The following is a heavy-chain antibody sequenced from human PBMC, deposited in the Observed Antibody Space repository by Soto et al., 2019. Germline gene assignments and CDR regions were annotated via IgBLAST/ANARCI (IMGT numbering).Heavy chain of an antibody. V-gene: IGHV1-69*02. Sequence: QVQLVQSGAEVKKPGSSVKVSCKASGGTFSSYTISWGRQAPGQGLEWMGRIIHILGIANYAQKFQGRVTSHEDKSTNKAYMERRSLRSEYTCVYYCARPCTGSSGYYYAGHWGQGTLVPLSS. D-gene: IGHD3-22*01. CDR2: IIHILGIA. CDR1: GGTFSSYT. CDR3: ARPCTGSSGYYYAGH. J-gene: IGHJ4*02.